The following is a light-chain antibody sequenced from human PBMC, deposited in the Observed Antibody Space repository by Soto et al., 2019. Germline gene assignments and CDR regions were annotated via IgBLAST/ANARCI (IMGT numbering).Light chain of an antibody. J-gene: IGLJ2*01. CDR3: SSYTRTLDVV. Sequence: QSALTQPASVSGSPGQSITISCTGTSSDIGDYNYVSWYQQHPGKAPRLMIYAVSNRPSGVSNRFSGSKSGNTASLTISGLQSEDEADYYCSSYTRTLDVVFGGGTKLTVL. CDR2: AVS. CDR1: SSDIGDYNY. V-gene: IGLV2-14*01.